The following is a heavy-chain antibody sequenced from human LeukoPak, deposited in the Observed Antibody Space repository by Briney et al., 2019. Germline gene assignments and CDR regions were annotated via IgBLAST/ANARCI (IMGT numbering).Heavy chain of an antibody. CDR2: INHSGST. CDR1: GGSFSGYN. J-gene: IGHJ5*02. Sequence: SETLSLTCAVYGGSFSGYNWSWIRQPPGKGLEWIWEINHSGSTNYNPSLKRRVTLSVTTYKNQFSLKLSFVTAAATDVYYCARGKILTAYERANWFDPWGQGTLVTVSS. V-gene: IGHV4-34*01. D-gene: IGHD3-9*01. CDR3: ARGKILTAYERANWFDP.